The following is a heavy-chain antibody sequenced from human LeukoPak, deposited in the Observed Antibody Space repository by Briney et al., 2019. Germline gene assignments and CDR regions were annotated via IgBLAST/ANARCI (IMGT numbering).Heavy chain of an antibody. D-gene: IGHD2/OR15-2a*01. CDR3: ARLSHKWFDP. V-gene: IGHV4-39*07. CDR1: GGSISSGPYH. CDR2: MYYSGRT. J-gene: IGHJ5*02. Sequence: SETLSLTCTVSGGSISSGPYHWGWVRQPPGKGLEWIGTMYYSGRTYYNSSLKSRVTISVDTSKNQFSLKLSSVTAADTAVYHCARLSHKWFDPWGQGTLVTVSS.